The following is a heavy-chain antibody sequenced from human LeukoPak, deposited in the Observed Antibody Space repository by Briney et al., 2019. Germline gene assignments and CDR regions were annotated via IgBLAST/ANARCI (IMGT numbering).Heavy chain of an antibody. Sequence: SETLSLTCTVSGYSISSGYYWGWIRQPPGKRLEWIGIIYHSGSTYYNPSLKSRVTISVDTSKNQFSLNLSSVTAADTAVYYCARRFGGPFDYWGQGTLVTVSS. CDR1: GYSISSGYY. V-gene: IGHV4-38-2*02. J-gene: IGHJ4*02. CDR2: IYHSGST. CDR3: ARRFGGPFDY. D-gene: IGHD3-10*01.